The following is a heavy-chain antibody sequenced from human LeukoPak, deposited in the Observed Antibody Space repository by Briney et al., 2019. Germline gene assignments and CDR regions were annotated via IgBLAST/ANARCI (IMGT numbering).Heavy chain of an antibody. D-gene: IGHD2-15*01. J-gene: IGHJ4*02. CDR2: ISGSGGST. V-gene: IGHV3-23*01. CDR3: AKVADIVVVVAATPFDY. Sequence: GGSLRLSCAASGFTFSSYAMSWVRQAPGKGLEWVSAISGSGGSTYYADSVKGRLTISRDNSKNTLYLQMNSLRAEDTAVYYCAKVADIVVVVAATPFDYWGQGTLVTVSS. CDR1: GFTFSSYA.